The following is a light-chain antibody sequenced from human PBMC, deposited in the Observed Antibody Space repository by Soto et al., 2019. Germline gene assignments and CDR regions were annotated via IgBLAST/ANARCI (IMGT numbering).Light chain of an antibody. V-gene: IGKV3-11*01. CDR1: QSVSSY. CDR2: DAS. Sequence: EIVLTQSPATLSLSPGERATLSCRASQSVSSYLAWYQQKPGQAPRLLIYDASNRATGIPARFSGSGSGTDFNFTISSLEPEDFAVYYGQQRSNWPWTFGQGTKVEIK. J-gene: IGKJ1*01. CDR3: QQRSNWPWT.